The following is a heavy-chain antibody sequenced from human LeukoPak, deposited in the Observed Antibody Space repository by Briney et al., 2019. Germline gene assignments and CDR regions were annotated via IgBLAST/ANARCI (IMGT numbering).Heavy chain of an antibody. CDR1: GFPVISNY. V-gene: IGHV3-53*01. CDR2: IYSGGST. J-gene: IGHJ4*02. Sequence: GSLLLSCAASGFPVISNYMSWVRQAPGKGLEGVSVIYSGGSTYYADSVKGRFTISRDNSKNTLYLQMNSLRAEDTAVYYCARTMALRLPSGSYPFDYWGQGPLVTVSS. D-gene: IGHD1-26*01. CDR3: ARTMALRLPSGSYPFDY.